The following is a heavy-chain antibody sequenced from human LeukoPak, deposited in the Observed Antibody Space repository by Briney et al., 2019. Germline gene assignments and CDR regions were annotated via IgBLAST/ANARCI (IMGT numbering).Heavy chain of an antibody. CDR2: IYYSGST. V-gene: IGHV4-59*01. CDR1: GGSISSYY. J-gene: IGHJ3*02. Sequence: SETLSLTCTVSGGSISSYYWSWIRQPPEKGLEWIGYIYYSGSTNYNPSLKSRVTISVDTSKNQFSLKLSSVTAADTAVYYCARGFCTNGVCYVDAFDIWGQGTMVTVSS. D-gene: IGHD2-8*01. CDR3: ARGFCTNGVCYVDAFDI.